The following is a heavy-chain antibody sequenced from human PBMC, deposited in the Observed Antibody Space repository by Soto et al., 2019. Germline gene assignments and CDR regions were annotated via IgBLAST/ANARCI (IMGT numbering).Heavy chain of an antibody. D-gene: IGHD1-26*01. CDR1: GFTFSSYA. CDR3: ARRGSGSDYDY. V-gene: IGHV3-23*01. J-gene: IGHJ4*02. CDR2: ISGSGDST. Sequence: EVQLSESGGGLVQPGGSLRLSCAASGFTFSSYAMRWVRQAPVKGLEWVSAISGSGDSTYYADSVKGRFTISRDNSKNTLYLQMNSLRAEDTAVYYCARRGSGSDYDYWGQGTLVTVSS.